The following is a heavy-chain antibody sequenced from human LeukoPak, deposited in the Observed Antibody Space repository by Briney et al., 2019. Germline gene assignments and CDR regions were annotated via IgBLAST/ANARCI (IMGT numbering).Heavy chain of an antibody. D-gene: IGHD3-22*01. CDR1: GYTFTGYY. Sequence: GASVKVSCKASGYTFTGYYMHWVRQAPGQGLEWMGWINPNSGGTNYAQKFRGRVTMTRDTSISTAYMELSRLRSDDTAVYYCAREVLSRRGASSGYRYWGQGTLVTVSS. CDR2: INPNSGGT. J-gene: IGHJ4*02. CDR3: AREVLSRRGASSGYRY. V-gene: IGHV1-2*02.